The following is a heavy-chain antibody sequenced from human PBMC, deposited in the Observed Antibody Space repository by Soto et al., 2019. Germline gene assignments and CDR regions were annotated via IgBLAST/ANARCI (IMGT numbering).Heavy chain of an antibody. CDR1: GYTFTSYV. Sequence: ASVKVSCKASGYTFTSYVISWVRQAPGQGLEWMGWISAYNGKTNYAQNLQGRVTMTTDTSTNTVYMELRSLRSDDTAVYYCARAWYCSDGGCYSDYWGQGTLVTVSS. CDR2: ISAYNGKT. J-gene: IGHJ4*02. V-gene: IGHV1-18*01. CDR3: ARAWYCSDGGCYSDY. D-gene: IGHD2-15*01.